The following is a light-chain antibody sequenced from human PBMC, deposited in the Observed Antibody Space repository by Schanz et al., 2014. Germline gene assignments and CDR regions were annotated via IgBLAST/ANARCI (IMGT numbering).Light chain of an antibody. CDR2: DVS. V-gene: IGLV2-11*01. CDR3: SSHASNNPRVV. J-gene: IGLJ2*01. Sequence: QSALIQPRSVSGSPGQSVTISCTGTSSDVGGHNYVSWYQQHPGKAPKLIIYDVSVRPSGVPDRFSGSKSGNTASLTVSGLQAEDEADYYCSSHASNNPRVVFGGGTKLTVL. CDR1: SSDVGGHNY.